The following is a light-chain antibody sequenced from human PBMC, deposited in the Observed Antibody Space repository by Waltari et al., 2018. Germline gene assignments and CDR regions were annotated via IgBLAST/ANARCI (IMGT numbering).Light chain of an antibody. CDR3: MQGTQWPPSLT. CDR2: KVS. CDR1: QSLVSSDGNTF. V-gene: IGKV2-30*01. J-gene: IGKJ4*01. Sequence: DVVLTQSPPSLPVTLGQPASISCKSSQSLVSSDGNTFLNWFLQRPGQSPRRLIYKVSNRDSRVPDRFSGSGSGTDFTLKISRVEAEDVGIYYCMQGTQWPPSLTFGGGTKVEIK.